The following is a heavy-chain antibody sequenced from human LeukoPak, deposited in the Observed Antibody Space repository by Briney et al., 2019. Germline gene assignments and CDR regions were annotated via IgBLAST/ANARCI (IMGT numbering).Heavy chain of an antibody. CDR2: ISAYNGNT. J-gene: IGHJ4*02. CDR1: GYTFTSYG. CDR3: ARVMDAFGY. Sequence: ASVKVSCKASGYTFTSYGISWVRQAPGQGLEWMGWISAYNGNTNYAQKLQGRVTMTRDMSTSTVYMELSSLRSEDTAVYYCARVMDAFGYWGQGTLVTVSS. V-gene: IGHV1-18*01. D-gene: IGHD2-8*01.